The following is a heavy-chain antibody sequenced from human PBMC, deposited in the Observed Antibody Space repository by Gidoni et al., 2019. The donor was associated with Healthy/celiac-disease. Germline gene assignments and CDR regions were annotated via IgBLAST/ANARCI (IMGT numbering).Heavy chain of an antibody. Sequence: QVQLVESGGGLVKPGGSLSLSCAASGFTFSDYYMGWIRQAQWKGLEWVSYISSSSSYTNYADSVKGRFTISRDNAKNSLYLQMNSLRAGDTAVYYCARDDGTAMVIEGGFDYWGQGTLVTVSS. CDR3: ARDDGTAMVIEGGFDY. J-gene: IGHJ4*02. CDR1: GFTFSDYY. CDR2: ISSSSSYT. V-gene: IGHV3-11*06. D-gene: IGHD5-18*01.